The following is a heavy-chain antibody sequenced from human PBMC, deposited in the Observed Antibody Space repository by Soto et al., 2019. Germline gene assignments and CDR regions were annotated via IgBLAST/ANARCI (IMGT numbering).Heavy chain of an antibody. Sequence: XEILSLTCAVYGGPFSDFQWTWIRQPPGKGLEWIGEINHGGATSYNPSLKSRVTISVDAARNQFSLKLSSVTAADTAVYYCASRGVHYDFPRGYYNPAYWFDPWGQGTLVTVSS. D-gene: IGHD3-3*01. CDR1: GGPFSDFQ. CDR2: INHGGAT. V-gene: IGHV4-34*01. CDR3: ASRGVHYDFPRGYYNPAYWFDP. J-gene: IGHJ5*02.